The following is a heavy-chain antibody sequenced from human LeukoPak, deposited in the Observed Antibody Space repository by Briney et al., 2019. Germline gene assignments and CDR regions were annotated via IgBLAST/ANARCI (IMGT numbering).Heavy chain of an antibody. Sequence: GGSLRLSCAASGFTFSSDTMYWVRQAPGKGLEWVSSISSTCTSIYYADSVEGRFTISRDNSKNSLYLQMNSLRAEDTAVYYCARDTARGPLVFMDVWGKGTTVTVSS. CDR3: ARDTARGPLVFMDV. D-gene: IGHD5-18*01. CDR2: ISSTCTSI. V-gene: IGHV3-21*01. J-gene: IGHJ6*03. CDR1: GFTFSSDT.